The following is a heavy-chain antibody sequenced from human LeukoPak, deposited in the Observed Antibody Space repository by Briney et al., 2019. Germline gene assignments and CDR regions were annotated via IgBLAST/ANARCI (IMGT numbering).Heavy chain of an antibody. V-gene: IGHV4-30-2*01. Sequence: SETLSLTCTASGGSISSGGYFWSWIRQPPGRGLEWIGYIYHSGSTYYNPSLKSRVTISIDTSKNQFSLKLSSVTAADTAVYYCAREGVVVPAVADPWGQGTLVTVSS. CDR1: GGSISSGGYF. CDR3: AREGVVVPAVADP. CDR2: IYHSGST. D-gene: IGHD2-2*01. J-gene: IGHJ5*02.